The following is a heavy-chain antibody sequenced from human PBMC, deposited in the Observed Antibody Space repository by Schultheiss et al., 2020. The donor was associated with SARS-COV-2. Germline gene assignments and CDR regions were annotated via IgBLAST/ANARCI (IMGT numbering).Heavy chain of an antibody. Sequence: SETLSLTCTVSGGSISSGGYYWSWIRQHPGKGLEWIGYIYHSGSTYYNPSLKSRVTISVDTSKNQFSLKLSSVTAADTAVYYCATMYSSSWYPAPYFDYWGQGTLVTVSS. CDR2: IYHSGST. CDR3: ATMYSSSWYPAPYFDY. D-gene: IGHD6-13*01. J-gene: IGHJ4*02. V-gene: IGHV4-31*03. CDR1: GGSISSGGYY.